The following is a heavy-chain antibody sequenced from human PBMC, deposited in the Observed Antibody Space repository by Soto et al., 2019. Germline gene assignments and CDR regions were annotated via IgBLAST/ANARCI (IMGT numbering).Heavy chain of an antibody. Sequence: EVQLVESGGGLVQPGGSLRLSCAASGFTFSSYWMSWVRQAPGKGLEWVAYIKEDGSEKSYVDSVKGRFTISRDNAKKSLYLQMNSLRAEDTAAYYCASSYGMDVWGQGTTVTVSS. CDR1: GFTFSSYW. CDR2: IKEDGSEK. V-gene: IGHV3-7*01. J-gene: IGHJ6*02. CDR3: ASSYGMDV.